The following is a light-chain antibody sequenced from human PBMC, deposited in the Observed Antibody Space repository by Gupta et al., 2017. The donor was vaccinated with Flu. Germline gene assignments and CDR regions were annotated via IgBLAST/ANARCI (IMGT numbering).Light chain of an antibody. J-gene: IGKJ1*01. CDR1: QSIKSN. CDR2: AAS. V-gene: IGKV1-39*01. Sequence: DIQMTQTPSSLSTSVGDRVSISCRASQSIKSNLNWYQKKPGKAPSLLIYAASRLQSGVPSRFSGSGSGTDFTLTIRSLQPEDFATYYCQQTDSTPRTFGQGTKVEIK. CDR3: QQTDSTPRT.